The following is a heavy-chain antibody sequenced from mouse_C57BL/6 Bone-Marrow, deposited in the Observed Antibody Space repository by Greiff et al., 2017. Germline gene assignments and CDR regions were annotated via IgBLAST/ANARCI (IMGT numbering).Heavy chain of an antibody. Sequence: EVKLVESGGGLVQPGGSLKLSCAASGFTFSDYYMYWVRQTPEKRLEWVAYISNGGGSTYYPDTVKGRFTISRDNAKNTLYLQMSRLKSEDTAMYYCARRIHGAMDYWGQGTSVTGSS. V-gene: IGHV5-12*01. CDR3: ARRIHGAMDY. J-gene: IGHJ4*01. CDR2: ISNGGGST. CDR1: GFTFSDYY.